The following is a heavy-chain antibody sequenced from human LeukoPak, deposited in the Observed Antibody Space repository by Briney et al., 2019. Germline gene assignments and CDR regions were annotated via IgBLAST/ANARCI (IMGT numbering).Heavy chain of an antibody. CDR1: GYRFTSYW. D-gene: IGHD1/OR15-1a*01. CDR2: IDPSDSYT. V-gene: IGHV5-10-1*01. J-gene: IGHJ6*04. Sequence: GESLKISCKGSGYRFTSYWISWVRQMPGKGLEWMGRIDPSDSYTNYSPSFQGHVTISADKSISTAYLQWSSLKASDTAMYYCATTTYYYYYGMDVWGKGTTVTVSS. CDR3: ATTTYYYYYGMDV.